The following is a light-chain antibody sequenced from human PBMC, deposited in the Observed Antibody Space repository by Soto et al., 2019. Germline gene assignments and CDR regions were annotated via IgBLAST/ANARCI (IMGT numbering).Light chain of an antibody. V-gene: IGLV1-40*01. CDR3: HSYGGSLRGAA. J-gene: IGLJ2*01. Sequence: QSVLTQPPSLSGAPGQRVTISCTGSRSNIGAGYDVHWYQHLPGTAPKVLIFDNSNRPSGVPDRFSGSKSGTSASLAITGLQAEDEAVYYCHSYGGSLRGAAFGGGTKLTVL. CDR2: DNS. CDR1: RSNIGAGYD.